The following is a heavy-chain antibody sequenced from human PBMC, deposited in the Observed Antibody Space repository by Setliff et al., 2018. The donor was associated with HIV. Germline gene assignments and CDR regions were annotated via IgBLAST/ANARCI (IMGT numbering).Heavy chain of an antibody. CDR2: IYHSGST. V-gene: IGHV4-38-2*02. CDR1: GYSITNGYY. CDR3: TRRRGPMVRGVDPTPSYYFDY. J-gene: IGHJ4*02. D-gene: IGHD3-10*01. Sequence: SETLSLTCSVSGYSITNGYYWGWFRQPPGKGLEWIGSIYHSGSTYYNPSLKSRVTISVDTSKNQFSLRLSSVTAGDTAVYYCTRRRGPMVRGVDPTPSYYFDYWGQGTLVTVSS.